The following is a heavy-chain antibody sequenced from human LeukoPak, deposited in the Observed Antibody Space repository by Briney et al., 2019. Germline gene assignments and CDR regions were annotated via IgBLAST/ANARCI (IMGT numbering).Heavy chain of an antibody. D-gene: IGHD1-26*01. CDR2: MFTGGST. CDR1: GGSVNSYY. V-gene: IGHV4-4*07. CDR3: ARDRSMDGSQYRWYFDL. Sequence: PSETLSLTXTVSGGSVNSYYWSWIRQAAGKGLEWLGRMFTGGSTNYNPSLKSRVTMSVDTFKNQFSLKLSSVTAADTAIYYCARDRSMDGSQYRWYFDLWGRGTLVTVSS. J-gene: IGHJ2*01.